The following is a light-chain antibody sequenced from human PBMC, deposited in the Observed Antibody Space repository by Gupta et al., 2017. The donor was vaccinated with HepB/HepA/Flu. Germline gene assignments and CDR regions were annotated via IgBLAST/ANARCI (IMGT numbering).Light chain of an antibody. V-gene: IGLV2-11*01. CDR1: SSDVGRYDY. CDR2: DVS. CDR3: CSFVGGYTLV. Sequence: SAMTKPRQVAGSPGQSVSNSCTGTSSDVGRYDYVSWYQQHPGKAPKLMMYDVSKRRSGVPDRYSGSKSGNTASLTISGLQLEDEADYYCCSFVGGYTLVFGGGTKLTVL. J-gene: IGLJ3*02.